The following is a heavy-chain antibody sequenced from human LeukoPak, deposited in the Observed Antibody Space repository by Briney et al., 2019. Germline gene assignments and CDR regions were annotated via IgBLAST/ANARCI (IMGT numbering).Heavy chain of an antibody. V-gene: IGHV3-7*01. CDR2: IKQEGSAR. CDR1: GFTFSDYW. Sequence: GKSLRLSCVASGFTFSDYWMSWVRQAPGKGLEWVANIKQEGSARYYVDSVTGRFTISRDNAMNSLYLQMNSLRVEDTAVYYCARDPGIAAAGTVGYFDSWGQGILVTVSS. CDR3: ARDPGIAAAGTVGYFDS. D-gene: IGHD6-13*01. J-gene: IGHJ4*02.